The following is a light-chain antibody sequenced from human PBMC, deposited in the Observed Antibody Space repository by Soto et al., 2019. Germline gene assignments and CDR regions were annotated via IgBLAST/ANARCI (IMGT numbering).Light chain of an antibody. CDR3: QQYASPPTT. CDR1: QTVSNNY. Sequence: EIVLTQSPGTLSLSPGDRATLSCRASQTVSNNYLAWCQQKPGQAPRVIMYGASRRATGIPDRFSGGGSGTDCTLTISRLEPEDFAVYVCQQYASPPTTFGQGTRLEIK. J-gene: IGKJ5*01. CDR2: GAS. V-gene: IGKV3-20*01.